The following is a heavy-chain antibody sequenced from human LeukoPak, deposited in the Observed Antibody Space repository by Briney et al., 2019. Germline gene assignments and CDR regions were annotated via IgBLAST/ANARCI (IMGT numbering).Heavy chain of an antibody. CDR2: FDPEDGET. Sequence: GASVKVSCKVSGYTLTELSMHWVRQAPGKGLEWMGGFDPEDGETIYAQKFQGRVTMTEDTSTDTAYMELSSLRSEDTAVYYCATSRTRNYYYGMDVWGQGTTVTVSS. D-gene: IGHD3/OR15-3a*01. J-gene: IGHJ6*02. V-gene: IGHV1-24*01. CDR1: GYTLTELS. CDR3: ATSRTRNYYYGMDV.